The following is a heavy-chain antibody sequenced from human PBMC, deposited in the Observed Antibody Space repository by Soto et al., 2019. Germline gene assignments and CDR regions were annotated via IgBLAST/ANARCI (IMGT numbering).Heavy chain of an antibody. D-gene: IGHD3-16*02. CDR2: MNPNSGNT. J-gene: IGHJ4*02. CDR1: GYTFTSYD. V-gene: IGHV1-8*01. CDR3: ASRLGVDYDYIWGSYRYNDY. Sequence: ASVKVSCKASGYTFTSYDINRVRQDNGQGLEWMGWMNPNSGNTGYAQKFQGRVTMTRNTSISTAYMELSSLRSEDTAVYYCASRLGVDYDYIWGSYRYNDYWGQGTLVTVSS.